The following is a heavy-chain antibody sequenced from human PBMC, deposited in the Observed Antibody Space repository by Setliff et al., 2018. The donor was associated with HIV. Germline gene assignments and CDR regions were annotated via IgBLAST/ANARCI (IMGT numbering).Heavy chain of an antibody. D-gene: IGHD3-22*01. V-gene: IGHV4-39*01. CDR3: ARLDSSGYWAMAFDL. CDR1: SGSISSSSYY. CDR2: IYYSGST. Sequence: SETLSLTCTVSSGSISSSSYYWGWIRQPPGKGLEWIGSIYYSGSTYYNPSLKSRVTISVDTSKNQFSLKLSSVTAADTAVYYCARLDSSGYWAMAFDLWGQGTVVTVSS. J-gene: IGHJ3*01.